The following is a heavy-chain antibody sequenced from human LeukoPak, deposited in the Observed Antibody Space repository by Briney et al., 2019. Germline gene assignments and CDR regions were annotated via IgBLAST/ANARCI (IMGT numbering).Heavy chain of an antibody. D-gene: IGHD6-13*01. Sequence: GGSLRLSCAASGFTFSSYEMNWVRQAPGKGLEWVSYISSSGSTIYYADSVKGRFTISRDNAKNSLYLQMNSLRAEDTAVYYCARGPGIAAPGPPWAWFDPWGQGTLVSVSS. V-gene: IGHV3-48*03. CDR3: ARGPGIAAPGPPWAWFDP. CDR2: ISSSGSTI. J-gene: IGHJ5*02. CDR1: GFTFSSYE.